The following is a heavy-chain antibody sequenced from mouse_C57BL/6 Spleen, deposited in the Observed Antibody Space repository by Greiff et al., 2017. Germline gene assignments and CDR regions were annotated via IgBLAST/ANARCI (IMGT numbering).Heavy chain of an antibody. Sequence: EVMLVESGGGLVQSGRSLRLSCATSGFTFSDFYMEWVRQAPGKGLEWIAASRNKANDYTTEYSASVKGRFIVSRDTSQSILYLQMNALRAEDTAIYYCARDAPYSNYEGYYAMDYWGQGTSVTVSS. CDR1: GFTFSDFY. CDR2: SRNKANDYTT. D-gene: IGHD2-5*01. CDR3: ARDAPYSNYEGYYAMDY. J-gene: IGHJ4*01. V-gene: IGHV7-1*01.